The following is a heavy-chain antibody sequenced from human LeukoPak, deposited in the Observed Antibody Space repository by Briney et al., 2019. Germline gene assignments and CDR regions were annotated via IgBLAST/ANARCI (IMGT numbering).Heavy chain of an antibody. V-gene: IGHV3-66*01. CDR1: GFTVSSNY. D-gene: IGHD2-2*01. CDR3: ARDRGGSKRAYDY. Sequence: GGSLRLSCAASGFTVSSNYMSWVRQAPGKGLEWVSTIYSGGSTYYAESVKGRFTISRDNSKNTLDLQMDSLRVEDTAVYYCARDRGGSKRAYDYWGQGTLVTVSS. CDR2: IYSGGST. J-gene: IGHJ4*02.